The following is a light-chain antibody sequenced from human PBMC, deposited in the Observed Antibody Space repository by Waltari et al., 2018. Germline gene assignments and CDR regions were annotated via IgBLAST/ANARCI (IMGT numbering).Light chain of an antibody. J-gene: IGLJ2*01. V-gene: IGLV2-14*01. CDR2: DVS. CDR3: SSQSSNDVVL. Sequence: QSALTQPASVSGSPGPSVTIFCAGTSNDVGGYNSVSWYQEHPGQAPRAIIYDVSDRPSGVSDRFSGSKSGNTASLTISGLQAEDEADYYCSSQSSNDVVLFGGGTKLTVL. CDR1: SNDVGGYNS.